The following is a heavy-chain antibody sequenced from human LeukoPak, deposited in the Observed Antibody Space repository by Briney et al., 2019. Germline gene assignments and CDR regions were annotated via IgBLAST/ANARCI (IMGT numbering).Heavy chain of an antibody. CDR3: ARGILRFLEWLYPDY. V-gene: IGHV1-18*01. D-gene: IGHD3-3*01. Sequence: ASVKVSCKASGYTFTSYGISWVRQAPGQGLEWMGWISAYNGNTNYAQELQGRVTMTTDTSTSTAYMELRSLRSDDTAVYYCARGILRFLEWLYPDYWGQGTLVTVSS. CDR2: ISAYNGNT. J-gene: IGHJ4*02. CDR1: GYTFTSYG.